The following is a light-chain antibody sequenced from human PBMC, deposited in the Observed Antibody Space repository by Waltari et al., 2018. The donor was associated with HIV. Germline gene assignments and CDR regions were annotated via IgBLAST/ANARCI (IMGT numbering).Light chain of an antibody. CDR2: EVS. Sequence: GSPGQSITISCTGPVSDIGGSNYVSWFQQHAGKAPKLIIYEVSRRPSGISDRFSGSRSGDTASLTISALQTEDEADYHCAAFTGTSTLFGGGTKLTVL. V-gene: IGLV2-14*03. CDR3: AAFTGTSTL. CDR1: VSDIGGSNY. J-gene: IGLJ2*01.